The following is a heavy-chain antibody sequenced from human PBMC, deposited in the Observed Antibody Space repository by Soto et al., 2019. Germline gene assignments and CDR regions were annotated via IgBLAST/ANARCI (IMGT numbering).Heavy chain of an antibody. V-gene: IGHV1-18*01. Sequence: QVQLVQSGAEVKKPGASVKVSCKASGYTFTSYGISWVRQAPGQGLEWMGWISAYNGNTNYAQKLQDRVTMTTDTSTSTAYMELRSLRSDDTAVYYCARGALRFLEWLLQDGMDVWGQGTTVTVSS. CDR3: ARGALRFLEWLLQDGMDV. CDR1: GYTFTSYG. J-gene: IGHJ6*02. D-gene: IGHD3-3*01. CDR2: ISAYNGNT.